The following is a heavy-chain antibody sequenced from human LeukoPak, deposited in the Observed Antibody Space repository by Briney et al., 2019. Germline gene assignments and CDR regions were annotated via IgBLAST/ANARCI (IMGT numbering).Heavy chain of an antibody. J-gene: IGHJ4*02. CDR1: GGSISSYY. CDR3: ARTSSGLFDY. D-gene: IGHD6-19*01. V-gene: IGHV4-59*01. Sequence: SETLSLTCTVSGGSISSYYWSWIRQPPGKGLEWIGYINYSGSTNYNPSLKSRVTISVDTSKNQFSLKLSSVTAADTAVYYCARTSSGLFDYWGQGTLVTVSS. CDR2: INYSGST.